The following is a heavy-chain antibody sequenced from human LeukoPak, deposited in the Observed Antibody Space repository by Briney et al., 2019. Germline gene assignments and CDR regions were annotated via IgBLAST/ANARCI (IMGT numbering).Heavy chain of an antibody. Sequence: GGSLRLSCAASGFNFIDYSMNWVRQAPGKGLEWISYIGISSGNTKYADSVKGRFTISRDKARNSLYLQMNSLRVEDTAMYYCARDHRYASDNWGHGTLVTVSS. J-gene: IGHJ4*01. CDR2: IGISSGNT. V-gene: IGHV3-48*01. CDR3: ARDHRYASDN. CDR1: GFNFIDYS. D-gene: IGHD5-12*01.